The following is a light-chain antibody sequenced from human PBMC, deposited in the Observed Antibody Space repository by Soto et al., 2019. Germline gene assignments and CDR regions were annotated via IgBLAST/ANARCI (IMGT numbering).Light chain of an antibody. CDR3: QSYDSSLSISV. J-gene: IGLJ2*01. V-gene: IGLV1-40*01. CDR2: GDL. CDR1: SSNIGAGYD. Sequence: QLVLTQPPSVSGAPGQRVSISCTGTSSNIGAGYDVHWYQHLPGTAPKLLIFGDLNRPSGVPDRFSGSKSGTSASLAITGLQAEDEADYYCQSYDSSLSISVFGGGTQLTVL.